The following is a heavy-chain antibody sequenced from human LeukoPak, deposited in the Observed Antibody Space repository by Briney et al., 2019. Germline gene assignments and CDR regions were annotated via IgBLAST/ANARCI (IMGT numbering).Heavy chain of an antibody. J-gene: IGHJ4*02. CDR1: GFTFSSYA. V-gene: IGHV3-23*01. CDR3: ARSLRYFDWQPSYYFDY. CDR2: ISGSGGST. D-gene: IGHD3-9*01. Sequence: GGSLRLSCAASGFTFSSYAMSWVRQAPGKGLEWVSAISGSGGSTYYADSVKGRFTISRDNAKNSLYLQMNSLRAEDTAVYYCARSLRYFDWQPSYYFDYWGQGTLVTVSS.